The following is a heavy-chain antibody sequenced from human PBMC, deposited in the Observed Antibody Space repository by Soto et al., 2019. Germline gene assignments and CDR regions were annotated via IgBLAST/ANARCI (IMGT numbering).Heavy chain of an antibody. Sequence: EVQLVESGGGLVQPGGSLRLSCAASEFTFSGRSVHWVRQAPGKGLVWVSGIDKVGTDSTYADTVKGRITSSRDNAKNTVYLKMNSLRVKDTAVYYCARGWFGPDVWGKGTTVTVSS. V-gene: IGHV3-74*01. D-gene: IGHD3-10*01. CDR2: IDKVGTDS. CDR1: EFTFSGRS. CDR3: ARGWFGPDV. J-gene: IGHJ6*03.